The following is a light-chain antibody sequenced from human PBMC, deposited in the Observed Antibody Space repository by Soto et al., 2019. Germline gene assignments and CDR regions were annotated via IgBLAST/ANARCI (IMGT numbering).Light chain of an antibody. J-gene: IGLJ1*01. CDR1: SSNIGAGYD. Sequence: QPVLTQPPSVSGAPGQRVTISCTGSSSNIGAGYDVHWYQRLPGTAPKVLIYSNNNRPSGVPDRFSGSKSGTSASLAITGLQAEDEADYCCQSYDSSLSGSYVFGTGTKLTVL. V-gene: IGLV1-40*01. CDR3: QSYDSSLSGSYV. CDR2: SNN.